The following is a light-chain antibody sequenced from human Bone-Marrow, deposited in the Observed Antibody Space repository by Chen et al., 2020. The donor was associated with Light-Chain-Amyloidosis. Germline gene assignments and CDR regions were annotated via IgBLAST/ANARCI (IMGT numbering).Light chain of an antibody. CDR2: AAS. V-gene: IGKV1-39*01. J-gene: IGKJ5*01. CDR1: QTISNY. Sequence: DIQMTQSPSSLSASVGDRVTITCRASQTISNYLNWYQQKPGKAPKLLIYAASSLQSGVPSRFSGSGSGTDFTLTSSSLQPEDVATYYCQQTYRTPNTFGQGTRLEIK. CDR3: QQTYRTPNT.